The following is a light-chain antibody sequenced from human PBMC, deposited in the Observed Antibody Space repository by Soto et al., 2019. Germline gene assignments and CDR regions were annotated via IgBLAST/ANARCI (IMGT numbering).Light chain of an antibody. CDR2: DAS. V-gene: IGKV3-11*01. Sequence: EIVFTQSPATLSLSPGERCTLSCMASQSVSSYLAWYQQKPGQAPRLLIYDASNRATGIPARFSGSGSGTDFTLTISSLEPEDFAVYYCQQRSNWPPWTFGQGTKVDIK. J-gene: IGKJ1*01. CDR1: QSVSSY. CDR3: QQRSNWPPWT.